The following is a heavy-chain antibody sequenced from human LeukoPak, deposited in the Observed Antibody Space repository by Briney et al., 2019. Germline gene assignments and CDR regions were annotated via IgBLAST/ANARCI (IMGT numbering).Heavy chain of an antibody. CDR3: ARSTSSGRFDY. CDR2: IYSGGST. V-gene: IGHV3-66*01. CDR1: GFTVSSNY. Sequence: PTGGSLRLSCAASGFTVSSNYMSWVRQAPGKGLEWVSVIYSGGSTYCADSVKGRFTISRDNSKNTLYLQMNSLRAEDTAVYYCARSTSSGRFDYWGQGTLATVSS. D-gene: IGHD6-19*01. J-gene: IGHJ4*02.